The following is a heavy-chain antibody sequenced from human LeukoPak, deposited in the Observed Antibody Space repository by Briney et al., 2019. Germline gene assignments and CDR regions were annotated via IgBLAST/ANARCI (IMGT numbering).Heavy chain of an antibody. V-gene: IGHV3-7*01. Sequence: GGSLSLSCAASGFTFSSYWMSWVRQAPGKGLEWVANIKQDGSEKMYVDSVEGRLPISRDHAKNSMYMKMNCQRSEDTAVYLCARDRLTGYYSYFDYWGQGTLVTVPA. D-gene: IGHD3-9*01. CDR3: ARDRLTGYYSYFDY. CDR1: GFTFSSYW. CDR2: IKQDGSEK. J-gene: IGHJ4*02.